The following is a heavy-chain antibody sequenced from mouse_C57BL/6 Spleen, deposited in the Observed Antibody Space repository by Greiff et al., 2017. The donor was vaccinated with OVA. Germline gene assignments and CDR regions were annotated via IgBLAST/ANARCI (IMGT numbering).Heavy chain of an antibody. D-gene: IGHD1-1*01. CDR1: GYTFTSYW. CDR3: AIDYGSSFYWYFDV. J-gene: IGHJ1*03. V-gene: IGHV1-64*01. Sequence: QVQLQQPGAELVKPGASVKLSCKASGYTFTSYWMHWVKQRPGQGLEWIGMIHPNSGSTNYNQKFKSKATLTVDKSSSTAYMQLSSLTSEDSAVYYCAIDYGSSFYWYFDVWGTGTTVTVSS. CDR2: IHPNSGST.